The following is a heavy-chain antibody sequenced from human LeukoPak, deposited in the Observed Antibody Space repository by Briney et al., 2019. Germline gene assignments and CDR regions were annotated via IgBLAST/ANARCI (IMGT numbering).Heavy chain of an antibody. Sequence: SETLSLTCTVSGGSFTSGGYYWSWIRQPPGKGLEWMGYIYYTGSTHYNPSLKSRISMSVDTSKRQFSLNLMSVAGADTAIYYCARDKVTVTGNWFDSWGQGTLVAVSS. V-gene: IGHV4-31*03. CDR1: GGSFTSGGYY. CDR2: IYYTGST. J-gene: IGHJ5*01. CDR3: ARDKVTVTGNWFDS. D-gene: IGHD4-17*01.